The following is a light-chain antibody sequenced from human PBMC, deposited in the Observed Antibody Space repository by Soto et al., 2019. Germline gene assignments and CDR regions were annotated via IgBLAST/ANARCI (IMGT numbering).Light chain of an antibody. Sequence: QSALTQPASASGSPGQSVTISCTGTSSDVGGYNYVSWFQQHPGKAPKLIIYEVTKRPSGVPNRFSGSKSGNTASLTVSGLQAEDEADYYCNSYAGNNRYLFGTGTKLTVL. CDR1: SSDVGGYNY. CDR3: NSYAGNNRYL. CDR2: EVT. J-gene: IGLJ1*01. V-gene: IGLV2-8*01.